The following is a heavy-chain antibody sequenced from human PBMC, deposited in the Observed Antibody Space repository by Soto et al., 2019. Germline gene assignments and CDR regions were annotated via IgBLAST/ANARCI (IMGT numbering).Heavy chain of an antibody. CDR1: GFTFSSYG. CDR2: ISGSGGLI. D-gene: IGHD2-2*02. J-gene: IGHJ4*02. CDR3: AKYTIERYFDY. V-gene: IGHV3-23*01. Sequence: GGSLRLSCAASGFTFSSYGMSWVRQAPGKGLEWVSHISGSGGLIYYADSVKGRFTISRDNSKNTLFLQMNSLRAEDTAVYYCAKYTIERYFDYWGQGTLVTVSS.